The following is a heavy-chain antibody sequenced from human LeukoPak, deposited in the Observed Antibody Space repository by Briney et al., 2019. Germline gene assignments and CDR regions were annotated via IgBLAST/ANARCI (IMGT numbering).Heavy chain of an antibody. D-gene: IGHD6-19*01. Sequence: PSETLSLTCTVSGGSISSSSDYWGWIRQPPGKGLEWIGSISFRGTTYYSPSLKSRVTIIEDTSKKQFSLKLSSVTAADTAIYYCATYTSAWGYFDFWGQGTLATVSS. CDR3: ATYTSAWGYFDF. V-gene: IGHV4-39*01. CDR2: ISFRGTT. CDR1: GGSISSSSDY. J-gene: IGHJ4*02.